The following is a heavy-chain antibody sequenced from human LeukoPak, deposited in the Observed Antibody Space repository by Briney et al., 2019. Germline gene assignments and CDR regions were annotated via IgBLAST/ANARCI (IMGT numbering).Heavy chain of an antibody. CDR2: ISYDGSNK. CDR1: GFTFSSYA. Sequence: GGSLRLSCAASGFTFSSYAMHWVRQAPGKGLEWVAVISYDGSNKYYADSVKGRFTISRDNSKNTLYLQMNSLRAEDTAVYYCARDLSFGAPYNWFDPWGQGTLVTVSS. V-gene: IGHV3-30*04. CDR3: ARDLSFGAPYNWFDP. D-gene: IGHD3-10*01. J-gene: IGHJ5*02.